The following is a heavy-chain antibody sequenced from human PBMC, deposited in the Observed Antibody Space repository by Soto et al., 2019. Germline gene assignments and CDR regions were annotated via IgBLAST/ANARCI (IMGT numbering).Heavy chain of an antibody. CDR1: GGSISSYY. CDR3: ARDVHDSSGWYWFDP. J-gene: IGHJ5*02. Sequence: QVQLQESGPGLVKPSETLSLTCTVSGGSISSYYWSWIRQPPGKGLEWIGYIYYSGSTNYNPSLTTRVSISVDTSKNQFSLKRSSVTAADTAVYYCARDVHDSSGWYWFDPWGQGTLVTVSS. V-gene: IGHV4-59*01. D-gene: IGHD6-19*01. CDR2: IYYSGST.